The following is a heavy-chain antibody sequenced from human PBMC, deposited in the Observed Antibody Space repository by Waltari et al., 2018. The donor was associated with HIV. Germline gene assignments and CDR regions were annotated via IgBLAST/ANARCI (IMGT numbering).Heavy chain of an antibody. D-gene: IGHD3-3*01. J-gene: IGHJ4*02. CDR2: IVFDGSNK. V-gene: IGHV3-30*01. Sequence: QVQLVESGGGVVQPGRSLRLSCAASGFTFNAYAMHWVRQAPGKGIEWVAVIVFDGSNKYYAEAVKGRVTISRDNSKNTLYLQMNSLRAEDTAVYYCARGERFLEWLPKGYWGQGTMGTVSS. CDR1: GFTFNAYA. CDR3: ARGERFLEWLPKGY.